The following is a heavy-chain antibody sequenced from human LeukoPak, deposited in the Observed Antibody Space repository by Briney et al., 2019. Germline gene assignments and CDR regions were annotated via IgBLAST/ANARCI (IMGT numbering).Heavy chain of an antibody. CDR3: AKDTRVASLFDY. J-gene: IGHJ4*02. D-gene: IGHD2-15*01. CDR2: ISGSGGST. Sequence: GGSLRLSCAASGFTFSSYAMSWVRQAPGKGLEWVSAISGSGGSTYYADSVKGRFTISRDNSKNTLYLQMISLRAEDTAVYYCAKDTRVASLFDYWGQGTLVTVSS. V-gene: IGHV3-23*01. CDR1: GFTFSSYA.